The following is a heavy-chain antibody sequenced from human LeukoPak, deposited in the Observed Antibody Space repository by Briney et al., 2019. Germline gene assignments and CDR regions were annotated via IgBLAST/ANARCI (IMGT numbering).Heavy chain of an antibody. CDR2: ISSSGTYL. CDR1: RFTFTTYS. D-gene: IGHD3-10*02. J-gene: IGHJ6*04. V-gene: IGHV3-21*01. Sequence: PGGSLTLSCAASRFTFTTYSMNWVRQAPGKGLEWVSSISSSGTYLYYADSVKGRFTISRDNAKNSLYLQMNSLRAEDTAVYYCAELGITMIGGVWGKGTTVTISS. CDR3: AELGITMIGGV.